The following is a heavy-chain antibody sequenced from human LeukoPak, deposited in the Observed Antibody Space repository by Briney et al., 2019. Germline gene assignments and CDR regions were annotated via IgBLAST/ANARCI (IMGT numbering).Heavy chain of an antibody. J-gene: IGHJ4*02. CDR3: ARDGVAGGFDY. D-gene: IGHD6-19*01. CDR2: IHYSGST. Sequence: PSETLSLTCTVSGGSIGSHYWNWIRQPPGKGLEWIGYIHYSGSTNHNASLKSRVTISVDTSKNQFSLKLSSVTAADTAVYYCARDGVAGGFDYWGQGTLVTVSS. V-gene: IGHV4-59*11. CDR1: GGSIGSHY.